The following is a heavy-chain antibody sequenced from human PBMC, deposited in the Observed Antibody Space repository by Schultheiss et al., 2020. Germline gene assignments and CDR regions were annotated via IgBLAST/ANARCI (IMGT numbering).Heavy chain of an antibody. Sequence: QVQLVESGGGSVQVGDSLTISCVAATGTFNRYTVAWFRQSPGSEDRKYLASIRWDSGRIHYVDFVKDRFTISRDIPKNTIYLQMNDLKVEDTADYRCAVSEGSYVGTYDYWGPGTQVTVSS. J-gene: IGHJ4*02. CDR1: TGTFNRYT. CDR3: AVSEGSYVGTYDY. V-gene: IGHV3-64*04. D-gene: IGHD5/OR15-5a*01. CDR2: IRWDSGRI.